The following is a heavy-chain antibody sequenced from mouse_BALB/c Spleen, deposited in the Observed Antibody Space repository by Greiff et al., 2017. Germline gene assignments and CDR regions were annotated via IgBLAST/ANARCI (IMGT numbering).Heavy chain of an antibody. Sequence: VQLQESGAELAKPGASVKMSCKASGYTFTSYWMHWVKQRPGQGLEWIGYINPSTGYTEYNQKFKDKATLTADKSSSTAYMQLSSLTSEDSAVYYCARNYYGSSYAYWGQGTLVTVSA. CDR1: GYTFTSYW. CDR3: ARNYYGSSYAY. J-gene: IGHJ3*01. V-gene: IGHV1-7*01. D-gene: IGHD1-1*01. CDR2: INPSTGYT.